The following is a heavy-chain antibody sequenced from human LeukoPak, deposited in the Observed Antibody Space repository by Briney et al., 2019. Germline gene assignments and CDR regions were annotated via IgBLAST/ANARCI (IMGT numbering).Heavy chain of an antibody. J-gene: IGHJ4*02. Sequence: GGSLRLSCAASGFTFSSYGMHWVRQAPGRGLEWVAVISYDGSNRHYADSVKGRFTISRDNSKNTLYMEMNSLKPEDTAVYYCAKSGTTSSWSPRVKTYFDYWGQGTLVTVSS. CDR2: ISYDGSNR. D-gene: IGHD6-13*01. CDR1: GFTFSSYG. V-gene: IGHV3-30*18. CDR3: AKSGTTSSWSPRVKTYFDY.